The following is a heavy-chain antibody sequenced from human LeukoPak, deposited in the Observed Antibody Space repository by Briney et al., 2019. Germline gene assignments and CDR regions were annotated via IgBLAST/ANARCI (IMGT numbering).Heavy chain of an antibody. CDR2: ISGSGGNT. CDR3: AKDDNYIRFLS. D-gene: IGHD3-16*01. J-gene: IGHJ5*02. Sequence: PGGPLRLSCAASGFTLSSYWMEWVRQAPGKGLEWVSGISGSGGNTYYADSVKGRFTISRDNSKNTLYLQMNSLRAEDTAVYYCAKDDNYIRFLSWGQGTLVTVSS. V-gene: IGHV3-23*01. CDR1: GFTLSSYW.